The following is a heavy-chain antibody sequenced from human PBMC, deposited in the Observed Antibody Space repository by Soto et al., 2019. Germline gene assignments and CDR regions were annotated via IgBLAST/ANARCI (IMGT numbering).Heavy chain of an antibody. CDR2: IYHSGNT. CDR3: ATSGWNEDFYYYYGMNV. CDR1: GDSVTRSNW. J-gene: IGHJ6*02. V-gene: IGHV4-4*02. D-gene: IGHD6-19*01. Sequence: SETLSLTCSFSGDSVTRSNWWSWVRQSPGKGLEWIGEIYHSGNTKYNPSLKSRITMSVDKAKNQFSLKMTSVTAADTAVYYCATSGWNEDFYYYYGMNVWGQGTTVTVS.